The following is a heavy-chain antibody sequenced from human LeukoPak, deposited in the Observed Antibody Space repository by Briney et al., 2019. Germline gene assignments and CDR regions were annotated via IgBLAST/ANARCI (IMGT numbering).Heavy chain of an antibody. Sequence: ASVKVSCKASGGTFSSYAISWVRQAPGKGLEWMGWIIPMSGSTDYAQKFQGRFTMITDESTSTAYVELSSLTSQDTAVYYCARDWSGSYYVYWGQGTLVTVSS. CDR3: ARDWSGSYYVY. V-gene: IGHV1-69*05. CDR1: GGTFSSYA. D-gene: IGHD1-26*01. J-gene: IGHJ4*02. CDR2: IIPMSGST.